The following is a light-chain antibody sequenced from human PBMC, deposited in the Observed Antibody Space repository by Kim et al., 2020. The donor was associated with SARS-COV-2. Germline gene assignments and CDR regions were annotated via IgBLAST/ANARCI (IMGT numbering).Light chain of an antibody. J-gene: IGKJ5*01. CDR3: QQSYMTPIT. V-gene: IGKV1-39*01. CDR1: QSIHNINSY. CDR2: EAS. Sequence: DIQMTQSPSSLSASVGDRVTISCRASQSIHNINSYLNWYQQKAGEAPKLLIFEASTLQSGVPSRFSGSGSATDFTLTINGLEPEDFATYYCQQSYMTPITFGQGTRLEIK.